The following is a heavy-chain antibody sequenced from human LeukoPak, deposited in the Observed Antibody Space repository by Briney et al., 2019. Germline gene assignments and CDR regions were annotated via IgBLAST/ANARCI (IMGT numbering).Heavy chain of an antibody. V-gene: IGHV3-23*01. CDR2: ISGGGGST. CDR3: AKVQDPAYEILTPVDY. D-gene: IGHD3-9*01. Sequence: PGGTLRLTCAASGFTFNNYAMSWVRQAPGKGLEWVSTISGGGGSTYYADSVKGRFTISRDNSKNTLYLQMNSLRAEDTAVYYFAKVQDPAYEILTPVDYWGQGTLVIVSS. CDR1: GFTFNNYA. J-gene: IGHJ4*02.